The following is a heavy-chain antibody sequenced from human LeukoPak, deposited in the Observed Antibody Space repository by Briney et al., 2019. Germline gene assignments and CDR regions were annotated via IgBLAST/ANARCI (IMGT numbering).Heavy chain of an antibody. CDR1: GFTFSDYY. Sequence: PGGSLRLSCAASGFTFSDYYMSWIRQAPGKGLEWVSAISGSGGSTYYADSVKGRFTISRDNSKNTLYLQMNSLRAEDTAVYYCAKEPNHSGWYGAADYWGQGTLVTVSS. V-gene: IGHV3-23*01. CDR3: AKEPNHSGWYGAADY. CDR2: ISGSGGST. J-gene: IGHJ4*02. D-gene: IGHD6-19*01.